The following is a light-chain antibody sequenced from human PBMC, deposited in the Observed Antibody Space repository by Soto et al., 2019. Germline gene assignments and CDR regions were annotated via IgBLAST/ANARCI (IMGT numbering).Light chain of an antibody. V-gene: IGKV1-12*01. CDR2: AAS. J-gene: IGKJ4*01. Sequence: DIQMTQSPSAVSASVGDRVTINCRASQGISSWLAWYQQKPGKAPKLLIYAASSLQSGVPSRFSGSRSGTDFALAIRRLQPEDFAICSCQHANSFPLTFRGGTKVEIK. CDR3: QHANSFPLT. CDR1: QGISSW.